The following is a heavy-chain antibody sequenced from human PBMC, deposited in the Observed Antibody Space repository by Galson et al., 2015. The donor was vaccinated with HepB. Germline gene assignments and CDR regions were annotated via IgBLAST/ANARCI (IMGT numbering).Heavy chain of an antibody. V-gene: IGHV1-8*01. Sequence: SVKVSCKASGYTFTSYDINWVRQATGQGLEWMGWMNPNSGNTGYAQKFQGRVTMTRNTSISTAYMELSSLRSEDTAVYYCARGPQTTYYDFWSGYYDAFDIWGQGTMVTVSS. CDR3: ARGPQTTYYDFWSGYYDAFDI. CDR1: GYTFTSYD. D-gene: IGHD3-3*01. J-gene: IGHJ3*02. CDR2: MNPNSGNT.